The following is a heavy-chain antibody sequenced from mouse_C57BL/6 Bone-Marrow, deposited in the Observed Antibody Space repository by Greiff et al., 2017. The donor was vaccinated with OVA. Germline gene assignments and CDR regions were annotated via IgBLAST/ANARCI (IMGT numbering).Heavy chain of an antibody. D-gene: IGHD3-2*02. CDR3: HSSGLWFAY. CDR1: GYAFRSYW. V-gene: IGHV1-80*01. J-gene: IGHJ3*01. Sequence: VQRVESGAELVKPGASVKISCKASGYAFRSYWMNWVKQRPGKGLEWIGPLYPGDGDTNYNGKFKGKATLTADNSSSTAYMQLSSLTSEDSAVYFCHSSGLWFAYWGQGTLVTVSA. CDR2: LYPGDGDT.